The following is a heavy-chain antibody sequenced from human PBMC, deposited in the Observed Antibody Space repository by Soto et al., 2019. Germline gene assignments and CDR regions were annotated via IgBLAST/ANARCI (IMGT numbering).Heavy chain of an antibody. V-gene: IGHV3-23*01. J-gene: IGHJ4*02. D-gene: IGHD3-22*01. CDR1: GFTFSSYA. CDR2: ISGSGGST. Sequence: EVQLLESGGGLVQPGGSLRLSCAASGFTFSSYAMTWVRQAPGKGLEWVSVISGSGGSTYFADSVKGRFTISRDNSKNTLYLQMSSLRAEDTALYYCAKGYDSSGYYPDYWGQGTLVTVSS. CDR3: AKGYDSSGYYPDY.